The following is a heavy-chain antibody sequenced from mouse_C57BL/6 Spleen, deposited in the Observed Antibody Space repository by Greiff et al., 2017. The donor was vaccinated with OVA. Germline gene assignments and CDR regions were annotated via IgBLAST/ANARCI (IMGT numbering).Heavy chain of an antibody. Sequence: VQLKESGAELVRPGASVKFSCTASGFNFNDAYMHWVKQRPEQGLEWIGRIDPENGDTEYASKFQGKATLTADTSSNTAYLQLSSLTSEDTAVYYCATDTAEGYWGQGTTVTVSS. CDR3: ATDTAEGY. CDR2: IDPENGDT. V-gene: IGHV14-4*01. J-gene: IGHJ4*01. D-gene: IGHD5-1-1*01. CDR1: GFNFNDAY.